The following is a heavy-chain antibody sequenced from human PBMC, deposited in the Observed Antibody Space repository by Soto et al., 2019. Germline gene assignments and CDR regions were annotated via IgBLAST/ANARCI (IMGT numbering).Heavy chain of an antibody. CDR2: IAQDGSEK. CDR3: TRGTDLRYCTSTSCPGIDV. D-gene: IGHD2-2*01. Sequence: EVQLVESGGGLVQPGGSLRLSCAASGFTSSSYWMSWVRQAPGKGLEWVANIAQDGSEKFYVDSVKGRFTISRDNAKNSLFLQMNSLRAEDTAVYYCTRGTDLRYCTSTSCPGIDVWGQGTTVTVSS. CDR1: GFTSSSYW. J-gene: IGHJ6*02. V-gene: IGHV3-7*03.